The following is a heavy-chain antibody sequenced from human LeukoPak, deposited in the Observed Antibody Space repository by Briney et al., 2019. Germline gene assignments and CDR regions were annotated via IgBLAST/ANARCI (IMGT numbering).Heavy chain of an antibody. V-gene: IGHV3-21*06. J-gene: IGHJ6*02. Sequence: GGSLRLSCAASGLTFSSYSMNWVRQAPGKGLEWVSSISSTSTYIYYADSVKGRFTISRDNAKNSLYLQMISLKAEDTAVYYCARAFIAARPRDYYGMDVWGQGTTVTVSS. D-gene: IGHD6-6*01. CDR2: ISSTSTYI. CDR1: GLTFSSYS. CDR3: ARAFIAARPRDYYGMDV.